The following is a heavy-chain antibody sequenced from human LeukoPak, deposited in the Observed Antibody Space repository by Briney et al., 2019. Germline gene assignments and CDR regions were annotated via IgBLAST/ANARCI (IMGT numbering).Heavy chain of an antibody. Sequence: ASVKVSCKASGYTFTGYYMHWVRQAPGQGLEWMGWINPNSGGTNYAQKFQGRVTMTRDTSISTAYMELSRLRSDDTAVYYCAPSMGSGSWSGLFDYWGQGTLVTVSS. CDR1: GYTFTGYY. CDR3: APSMGSGSWSGLFDY. CDR2: INPNSGGT. D-gene: IGHD3-10*01. J-gene: IGHJ4*02. V-gene: IGHV1-2*02.